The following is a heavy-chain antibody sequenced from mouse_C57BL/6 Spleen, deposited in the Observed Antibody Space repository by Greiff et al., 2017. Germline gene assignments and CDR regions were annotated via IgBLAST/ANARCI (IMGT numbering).Heavy chain of an antibody. CDR2: IYPRRGNT. Sequence: QVQLQQSGAELARPGASVKLSCKASGYTFTSYGISWVKQRTGQGLEWIGEIYPRRGNTYYNEKFKGKATLTADKSSSTAYMELRSLTSEDSAVYFCARDYMGFAYWGQGTLVTVSA. CDR3: ARDYMGFAY. D-gene: IGHD2-12*01. CDR1: GYTFTSYG. J-gene: IGHJ3*01. V-gene: IGHV1-81*01.